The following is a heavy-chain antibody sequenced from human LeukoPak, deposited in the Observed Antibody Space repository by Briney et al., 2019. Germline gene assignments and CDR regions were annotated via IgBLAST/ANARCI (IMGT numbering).Heavy chain of an antibody. D-gene: IGHD5-18*01. V-gene: IGHV3-30*18. Sequence: GGSLRLSCAASGFTFSSFGMHWVRQAPGKGLEWVAVISYDGSHKYYADSVKGRFTISRDNSKNTLYLQMNSLRAEDTAVYYCAKWRYKDTAMAGMDYFDYWGQGTLVTVSS. CDR2: ISYDGSHK. J-gene: IGHJ4*02. CDR1: GFTFSSFG. CDR3: AKWRYKDTAMAGMDYFDY.